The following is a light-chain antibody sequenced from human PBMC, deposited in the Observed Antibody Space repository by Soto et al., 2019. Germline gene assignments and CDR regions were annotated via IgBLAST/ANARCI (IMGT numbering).Light chain of an antibody. J-gene: IGKJ1*01. CDR3: QQYNSYWT. Sequence: DIQMTQSPSTLSASVGERVTITGRASQSISIWLAWYQQKPGKAPKLLIYDASSLESGVPSRFSGSGSGTEFTLTISSLQPDDFATYYCQQYNSYWTFGQGTKV. V-gene: IGKV1-5*01. CDR1: QSISIW. CDR2: DAS.